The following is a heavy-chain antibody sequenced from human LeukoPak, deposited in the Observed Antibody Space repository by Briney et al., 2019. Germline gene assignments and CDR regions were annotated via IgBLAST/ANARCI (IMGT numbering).Heavy chain of an antibody. CDR1: GFSFSTYA. CDR2: ISRTGDSR. CDR3: AKGPLRGTAAAIDY. D-gene: IGHD2-2*01. Sequence: GGSLRLSCAASGFSFSTYAMIWVRQSPGKGMEWVSPISRTGDSRIYGDAVKGRFTISRDNFKNVLNLQMNSLRTEDTAVYYCAKGPLRGTAAAIDYWGQGTLVTVSS. J-gene: IGHJ4*02. V-gene: IGHV3-23*01.